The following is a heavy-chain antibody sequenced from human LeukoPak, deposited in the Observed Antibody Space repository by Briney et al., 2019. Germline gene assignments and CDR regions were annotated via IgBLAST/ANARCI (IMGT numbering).Heavy chain of an antibody. J-gene: IGHJ6*02. CDR2: INPNSGGT. Sequence: ASVKVSCEASGYTFTGYYMHWVRQAPGQGLEWMGWINPNSGGTNYAQKFQGRVTMTRDTSISTAYMELSRLRSDDTAVYYCARDLVVVPAAERYYYYYGMDVWGQGTTVTVSS. CDR1: GYTFTGYY. D-gene: IGHD2-2*01. V-gene: IGHV1-2*02. CDR3: ARDLVVVPAAERYYYYYGMDV.